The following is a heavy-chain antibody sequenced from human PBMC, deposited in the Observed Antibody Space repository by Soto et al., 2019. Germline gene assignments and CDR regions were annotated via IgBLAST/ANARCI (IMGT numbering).Heavy chain of an antibody. CDR3: AREAYDDYSNYYYYYGMDV. CDR1: GGSISSGGYY. D-gene: IGHD4-4*01. V-gene: IGHV4-31*03. Sequence: SETLSLTCTVSGGSISSGGYYWSWIRQHPGKGLEWIGYIYYSGSTYYNQSLKSRVTISVDTSKNQFSLKLSSVTAADTAVYYCAREAYDDYSNYYYYYGMDVWGQGTTVTVSS. CDR2: IYYSGST. J-gene: IGHJ6*02.